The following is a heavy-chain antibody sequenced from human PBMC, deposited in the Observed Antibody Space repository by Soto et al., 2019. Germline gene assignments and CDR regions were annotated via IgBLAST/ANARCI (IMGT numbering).Heavy chain of an antibody. D-gene: IGHD3-16*02. J-gene: IGHJ3*02. CDR1: GYTFTSYY. CDR3: ASKISVNDAFDI. Sequence: ASVKVSCKASGYTFTSYYMHLVRQAPGQGLEWMGKITPSGGSTSYAQKFQGRVTMTRDTSTSTVYMELSSLRSEDTAVYYCASKISVNDAFDIWGQGTMVTVSS. V-gene: IGHV1-46*01. CDR2: ITPSGGST.